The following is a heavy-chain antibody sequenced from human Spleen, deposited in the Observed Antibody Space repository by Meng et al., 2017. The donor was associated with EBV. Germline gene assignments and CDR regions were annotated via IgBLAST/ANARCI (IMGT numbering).Heavy chain of an antibody. CDR1: GDSISSRNW. CDR3: ATYRGHYYFDF. V-gene: IGHV4-4*02. J-gene: IGHJ4*02. Sequence: QGKLQESGPGRAKPSGTLSLTCAGPGDSISSRNWWIWVRQPPGKGLEWIGEVYHAGNINYNPSLESRVTISIDKSKNQFSLNLTSVTAADTAVYYCATYRGHYYFDFWGQGTLVTVSS. CDR2: VYHAGNI. D-gene: IGHD3-16*02.